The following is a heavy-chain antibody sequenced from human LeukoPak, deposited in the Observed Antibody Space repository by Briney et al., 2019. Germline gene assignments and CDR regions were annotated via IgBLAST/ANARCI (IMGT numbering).Heavy chain of an antibody. CDR3: AMEDIVVVVAALPSRFDP. Sequence: GVSLRLSCAASGFTFSSYAMSWVRQAPGKGLEWVSAISGSGGSTYYADSVKGRFTISRDNSKNTLYLQMNSLRAEDTAVYYCAMEDIVVVVAALPSRFDPWGQGTLVTVSS. CDR2: ISGSGGST. D-gene: IGHD2-15*01. CDR1: GFTFSSYA. J-gene: IGHJ5*02. V-gene: IGHV3-23*01.